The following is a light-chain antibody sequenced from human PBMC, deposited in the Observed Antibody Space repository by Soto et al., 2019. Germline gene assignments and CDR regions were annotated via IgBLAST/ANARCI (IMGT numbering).Light chain of an antibody. Sequence: QSVLTQGAAVSGSPGQSITISCNGTSIDFVDYIFVSWYQQHPGKAPKLIIYEVSNRPSGVSNRFSGSKSDNTDYLTISGLQPEDEADYYCNSSTRGSTYVFGTSTKATVL. J-gene: IGLJ1*01. CDR2: EVS. CDR3: NSSTRGSTYV. V-gene: IGLV2-14*01. CDR1: SIDFVDYIF.